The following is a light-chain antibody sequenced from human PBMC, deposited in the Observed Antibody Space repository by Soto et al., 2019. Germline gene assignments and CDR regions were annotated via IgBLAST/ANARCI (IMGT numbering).Light chain of an antibody. CDR3: HQRNK. CDR2: DTS. J-gene: IGKJ5*01. CDR1: QFLSSY. Sequence: ELVLTQSPGTLSLSPGERATLSCRASQFLSSYLAWYQQKRGQPPILLIYDTSNRAAGIPARFSGSRSGTDFTLTISSLEPEDFAVYFCHQRNKFGQGTRLEIK. V-gene: IGKV3-11*01.